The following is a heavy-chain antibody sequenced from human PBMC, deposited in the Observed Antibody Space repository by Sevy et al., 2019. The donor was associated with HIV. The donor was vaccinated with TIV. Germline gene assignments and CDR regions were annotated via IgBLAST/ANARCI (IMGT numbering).Heavy chain of an antibody. D-gene: IGHD5-18*01. J-gene: IGHJ4*02. CDR3: VKEVSQYSYSDY. Sequence: GGSLRLSCAASGFTFSNYAMSWVRQTPGKGLEWVSAISGSANATYYTDSVKGRFTSSRDNSKNTVYLQMNSLRYDDTAVYYCVKEVSQYSYSDYWGQGTLVTVSS. CDR1: GFTFSNYA. CDR2: ISGSANAT. V-gene: IGHV3-23*01.